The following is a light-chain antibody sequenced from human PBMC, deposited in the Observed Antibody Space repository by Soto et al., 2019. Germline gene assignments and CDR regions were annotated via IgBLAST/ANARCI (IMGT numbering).Light chain of an antibody. J-gene: IGKJ2*01. CDR3: QQYGSSPGT. CDR2: GAS. Sequence: EIVLTQSPGTLSLSPGERATLSCRASQSVSSSYLAWYQQKPGQAPRLLIYGASSRATGIPDRFSGSGSGTDFPLTISRLEPEDFAVYYCQQYGSSPGTFGQGTKREMK. V-gene: IGKV3-20*01. CDR1: QSVSSSY.